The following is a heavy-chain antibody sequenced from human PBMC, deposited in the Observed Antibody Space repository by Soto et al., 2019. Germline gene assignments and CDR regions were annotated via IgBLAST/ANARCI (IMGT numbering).Heavy chain of an antibody. CDR2: IKSKVDGGTA. V-gene: IGHV3-15*01. D-gene: IGHD2-2*01. CDR3: TTLSYLYYDGMDV. CDR1: GFTFSNAW. Sequence: GSLRLSCAASGFTFSNAWMNWVRQGPGKGLEWLGRIKSKVDGGTADYGAATKGRFNISRDDLKNMLYLQMNSLKPDDTAVYYCTTLSYLYYDGMDVWGQGTTVTGSS. J-gene: IGHJ6*02.